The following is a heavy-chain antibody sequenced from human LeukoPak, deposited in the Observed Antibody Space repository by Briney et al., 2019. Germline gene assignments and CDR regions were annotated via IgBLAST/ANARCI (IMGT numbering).Heavy chain of an antibody. CDR1: GGSISSGDYY. J-gene: IGHJ4*02. V-gene: IGHV4-30-4*01. D-gene: IGHD3-9*01. CDR2: IHHSGSTY. CDR3: ARRAQLDYDILTDYQYYFDY. Sequence: PSQTLPLTCTVSGGSISSGDYYWSWIRQPPGKGLEWIGYIHHSGSTYYYTPSLKSRITLSVDTSKNQFSLKLSSVTAADTAVYYCARRAQLDYDILTDYQYYFDYWGQGTLVTVSS.